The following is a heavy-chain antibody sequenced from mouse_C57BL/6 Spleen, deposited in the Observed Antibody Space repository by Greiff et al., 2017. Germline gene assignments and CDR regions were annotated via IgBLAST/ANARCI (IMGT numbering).Heavy chain of an antibody. CDR2: IDPNSGGT. V-gene: IGHV1-72*01. J-gene: IGHJ4*01. Sequence: QVQLQQPGAELVKPGASVKLSCKASGYTFTSYWMHWVKQRPGRGLEWIGRIDPNSGGTKYNEKFKSKATLTVDKPSSTAYMQLSSLTSEDSAVYYCARGEITTVVATGDAMDYWGQGTSVTVSS. CDR1: GYTFTSYW. CDR3: ARGEITTVVATGDAMDY. D-gene: IGHD1-1*01.